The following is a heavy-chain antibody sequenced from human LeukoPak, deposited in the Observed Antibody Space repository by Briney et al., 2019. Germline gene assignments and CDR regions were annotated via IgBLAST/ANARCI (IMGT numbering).Heavy chain of an antibody. D-gene: IGHD6-13*01. CDR3: AKDIDSSWYAEYFQH. J-gene: IGHJ1*01. Sequence: PGGSLRLSCAASGFTFDDYAMHWVRQAPGKALEWVSLISGDGGSTYSANSVKGRFTISRDNSKNSLYLQMNSLRTEDTALYYCAKDIDSSWYAEYFQHWGQGTLVTVSS. V-gene: IGHV3-43*02. CDR2: ISGDGGST. CDR1: GFTFDDYA.